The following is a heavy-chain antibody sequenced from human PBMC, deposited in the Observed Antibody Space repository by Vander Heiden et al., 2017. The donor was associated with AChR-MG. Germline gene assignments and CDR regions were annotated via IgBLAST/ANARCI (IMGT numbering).Heavy chain of an antibody. CDR1: GFTFGDYA. CDR2: IRSKAYGGTT. V-gene: IGHV3-49*03. Sequence: EVQLVESGGGLVQPGRSLRLSCTASGFTFGDYAISWFRQAPGKGLEWVGFIRSKAYGGTTEYAASVKGRFTISRDDSKSIAYLQMNSLKTEDTAVYYCTRDRSGYYIYWGQGTLVTVSS. CDR3: TRDRSGYYIY. D-gene: IGHD3-3*01. J-gene: IGHJ4*02.